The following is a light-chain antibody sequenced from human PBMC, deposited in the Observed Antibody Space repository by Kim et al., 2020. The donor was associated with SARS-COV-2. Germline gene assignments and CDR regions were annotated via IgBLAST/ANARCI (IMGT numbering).Light chain of an antibody. J-gene: IGKJ4*01. Sequence: DIVMTQSPDSLAVSLGGRATINCKSSQSVLHRSTNKNHLAWYQQKPGQPPKLLISWASTRESGVPDRFSGSGSGTDFTLTISSLQAEDVAVYYCQQYYGLPLTFGGGTKVDIK. CDR3: QQYYGLPLT. CDR1: QSVLHRSTNKNH. V-gene: IGKV4-1*01. CDR2: WAS.